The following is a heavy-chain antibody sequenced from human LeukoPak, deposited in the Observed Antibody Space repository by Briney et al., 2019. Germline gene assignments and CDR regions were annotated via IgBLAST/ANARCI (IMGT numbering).Heavy chain of an antibody. V-gene: IGHV4-31*03. CDR3: VRHDSSGQLDY. CDR1: GGSISSGGHF. CDR2: IYYSGST. J-gene: IGHJ4*02. D-gene: IGHD3-22*01. Sequence: PSETLSLTCTVSGGSISSGGHFWSWIRQHPGKGLEWIGYIYYSGSTYYNPSLKSRVTISVDTSKNQFSLKLSSVTAADTAVYYCVRHDSSGQLDYWGQGTLVTVSS.